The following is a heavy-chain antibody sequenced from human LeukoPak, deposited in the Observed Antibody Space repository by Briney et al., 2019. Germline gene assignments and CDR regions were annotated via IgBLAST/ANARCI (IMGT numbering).Heavy chain of an antibody. D-gene: IGHD3-3*01. V-gene: IGHV3-74*01. CDR3: ARSYYDFWSGCFDYYYIDV. CDR1: GFTFSSYW. CDR2: INTDGSST. Sequence: PGGSLRLSCAASGFTFSSYWMHWVRQAPGKGLVWVSRINTDGSSTSYADSVKGRFTISRDNAKNTLYLQMNSLRAEDTAVYYCARSYYDFWSGCFDYYYIDVWGKGTTVTVSS. J-gene: IGHJ6*03.